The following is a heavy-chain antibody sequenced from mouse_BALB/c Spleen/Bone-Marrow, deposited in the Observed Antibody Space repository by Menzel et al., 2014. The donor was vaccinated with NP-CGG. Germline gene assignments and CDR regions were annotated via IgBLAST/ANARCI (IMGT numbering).Heavy chain of an antibody. CDR3: ERRGYGSSYWYLDV. CDR1: GFTFSSYG. D-gene: IGHD1-3*01. CDR2: ISSGGSYT. V-gene: IGHV5-6*02. J-gene: IGHJ1*01. Sequence: EVKLQESGGDLVKPGGSLKLSCAASGFTFSSYGMSWVHQTPDKRLEWVATISSGGSYTYYPDSVKGRFTISRDNAKNTLYLQMSSLKSEDTAMYYCERRGYGSSYWYLDVWGAGTAVTVSS.